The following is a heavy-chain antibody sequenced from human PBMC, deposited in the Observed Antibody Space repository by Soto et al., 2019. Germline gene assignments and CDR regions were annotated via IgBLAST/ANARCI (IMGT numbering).Heavy chain of an antibody. CDR1: GFTLSTYP. CDR2: SSGTEGDT. CDR3: ARVISGWYKD. Sequence: EVQLSESGGNLEQPGGSLRLSCAASGFTLSTYPMAWVRQAPGKGLEWVSSSGTEGDTYYEDSVKGRFTISRDDSKNTLYLQMSSLRAGDTAVYYCARVISGWYKDWGQGTLVIVSA. J-gene: IGHJ4*02. V-gene: IGHV3-23*01. D-gene: IGHD6-19*01.